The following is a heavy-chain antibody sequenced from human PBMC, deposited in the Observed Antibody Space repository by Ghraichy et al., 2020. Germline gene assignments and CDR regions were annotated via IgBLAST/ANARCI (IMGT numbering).Heavy chain of an antibody. V-gene: IGHV3-23*01. D-gene: IGHD6-13*01. Sequence: GGSLRLSCAASGFTFSTFAMTWVRHATGKWLEWVSVISGRGTNTNYADSGKGRFIISRDNSKYTLYRQMNGLRPNDTAVYVCATGAADAVWGQGTLVTV. CDR1: GFTFSTFA. CDR3: ATGAADAV. J-gene: IGHJ4*02. CDR2: ISGRGTNT.